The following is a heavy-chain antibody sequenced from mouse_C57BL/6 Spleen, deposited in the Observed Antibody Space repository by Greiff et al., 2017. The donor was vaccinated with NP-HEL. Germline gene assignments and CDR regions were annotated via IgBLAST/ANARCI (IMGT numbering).Heavy chain of an antibody. CDR1: GYTFTSYW. V-gene: IGHV1-61*01. Sequence: VQLQQSGAELVRPGSSVKLSCKASGYTFTSYWMDWVKQRPGQGLEWIGNIYPSDSETHYNQKFKDKATLTVDKSSSTAYMQLSSLTSEDSAVYYCARGPQLHDFDVWGTGTTVTVSS. D-gene: IGHD1-1*01. CDR2: IYPSDSET. J-gene: IGHJ1*03. CDR3: ARGPQLHDFDV.